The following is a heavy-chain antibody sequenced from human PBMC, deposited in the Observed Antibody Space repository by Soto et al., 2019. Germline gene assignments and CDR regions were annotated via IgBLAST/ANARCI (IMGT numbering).Heavy chain of an antibody. CDR1: GFTFSSYA. V-gene: IGHV3-23*01. CDR3: ARDRNTLLGMDV. Sequence: PGGSLRLSCAASGFTFSSYAMSWVRQTPGKGLEWVSTLSGSGDTTYYADSVKGQFTISRDNSKSTLYLQMNSLRAEDTAVYYYARDRNTLLGMDVWGQGPTVTVSS. CDR2: LSGSGDTT. J-gene: IGHJ6*02.